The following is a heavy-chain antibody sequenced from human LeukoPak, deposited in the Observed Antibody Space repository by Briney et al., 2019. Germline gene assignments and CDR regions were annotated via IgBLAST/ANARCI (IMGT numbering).Heavy chain of an antibody. CDR2: IYTSGST. J-gene: IGHJ5*02. Sequence: SETLSLTCTVSGGTISSYYWSWIRQPAGKGMEWIGRIYTSGSTNYNPSLKSRVTMSVDTSKNQFSLKLSSMTAADTAVYYCARELRGDIEVVPAAMCCFDPWGQGTLVTVSS. CDR1: GGTISSYY. D-gene: IGHD2-2*01. CDR3: ARELRGDIEVVPAAMCCFDP. V-gene: IGHV4-4*07.